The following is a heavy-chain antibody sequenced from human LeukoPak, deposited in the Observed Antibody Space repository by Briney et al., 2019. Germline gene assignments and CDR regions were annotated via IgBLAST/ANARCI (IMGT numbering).Heavy chain of an antibody. CDR1: GYTFTSYD. D-gene: IGHD5-12*01. V-gene: IGHV1-8*01. Sequence: ASVKVSCKASGYTFTSYDINWVRQATGQGLEWMGWTNPNSGNTGYAQKFQGRVTMTRNTSISTAYMELSSLRSEDTAVYYCAGMGIVATVHYYYGMDVWGQGTTVTVSS. CDR3: AGMGIVATVHYYYGMDV. CDR2: TNPNSGNT. J-gene: IGHJ6*02.